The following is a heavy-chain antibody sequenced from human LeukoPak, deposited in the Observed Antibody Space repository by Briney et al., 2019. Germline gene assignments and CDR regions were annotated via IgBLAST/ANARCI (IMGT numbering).Heavy chain of an antibody. D-gene: IGHD2-21*02. CDR3: PTGSEWWVTAICRAVAYY. Sequence: GGSLTLARAASGFTFSNAWMSWVRHAPGKGLEWVGRIKSKTDGCTTAYAAAVKARFTISRKDSKNTIYLQMPSLTTADPAVYYCPTGSEWWVTAICRAVAYYWGQGTLVTVSS. J-gene: IGHJ4*02. CDR1: GFTFSNAW. V-gene: IGHV3-15*01. CDR2: IKSKTDGCTT.